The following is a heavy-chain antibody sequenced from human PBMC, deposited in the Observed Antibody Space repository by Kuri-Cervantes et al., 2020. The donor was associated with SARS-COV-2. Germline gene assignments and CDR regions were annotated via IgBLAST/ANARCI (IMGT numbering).Heavy chain of an antibody. Sequence: GGSLRLSFAASGFTFSSYAMSWFRQAPGKGLEWVPAIIGSGGSTNYADSVKGRFTISRDNSKNTLYLQMNSLRAEDTAVYYCAASALNYGDSYYFDYWGQGTLVTVSS. CDR2: IIGSGGST. CDR3: AASALNYGDSYYFDY. J-gene: IGHJ4*02. CDR1: GFTFSSYA. V-gene: IGHV3-23*01. D-gene: IGHD4-17*01.